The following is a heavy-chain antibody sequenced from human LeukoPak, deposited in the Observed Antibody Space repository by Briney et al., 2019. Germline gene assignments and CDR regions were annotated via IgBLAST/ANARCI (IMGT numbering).Heavy chain of an antibody. J-gene: IGHJ1*01. V-gene: IGHV3-23*01. CDR3: AKDAYDFWSGSHAEYFQH. D-gene: IGHD3-3*01. CDR1: GFPFSSYT. Sequence: GGSLRLSCAASGFPFSSYTMSWVRQAPGKGLEWVSAISGSGGTTYYADSVKGRFTISRDNSKNTLYLQMNSLRADDTAVYYCAKDAYDFWSGSHAEYFQHWGQGTLVTVSS. CDR2: ISGSGGTT.